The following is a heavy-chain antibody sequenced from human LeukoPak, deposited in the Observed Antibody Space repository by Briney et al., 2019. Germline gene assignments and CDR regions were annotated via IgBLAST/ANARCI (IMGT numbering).Heavy chain of an antibody. Sequence: GEALKISYKGSGYSFTSYWIGWGRTRAGKGVGWRGIIYPGESDTRYSASFEGQVTISADKCIKTAYLEWSRLKASDTAMYYCARLHDYGDRGDAFDIWGQGTMVTVSS. CDR1: GYSFTSYW. V-gene: IGHV5-51*01. CDR3: ARLHDYGDRGDAFDI. CDR2: IYPGESDT. J-gene: IGHJ3*02. D-gene: IGHD4-17*01.